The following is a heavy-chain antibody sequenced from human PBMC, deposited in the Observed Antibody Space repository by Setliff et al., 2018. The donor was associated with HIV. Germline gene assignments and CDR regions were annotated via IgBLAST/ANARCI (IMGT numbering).Heavy chain of an antibody. J-gene: IGHJ3*02. D-gene: IGHD3-3*01. CDR1: GYTFTSYG. CDR2: ISAYSGNT. Sequence: ASVKVFCKASGYTFTSYGISWVRQAPGQGLEWMGWISAYSGNTNYAQKLQGRVTMTTDTSTSTAYMELRSLRSDDTAVYYCARVAWYYSFWSGLGDAFDIWGQGTMVTVSS. V-gene: IGHV1-18*01. CDR3: ARVAWYYSFWSGLGDAFDI.